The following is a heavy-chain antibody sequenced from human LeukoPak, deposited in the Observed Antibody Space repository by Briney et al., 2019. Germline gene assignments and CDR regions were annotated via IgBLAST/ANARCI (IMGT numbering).Heavy chain of an antibody. J-gene: IGHJ3*02. CDR2: IYYSGSS. Sequence: ETLSLTRTVSGGSISSYYWSWIRQPPGKGLEWIGYIYYSGSSNYNPSLKSGITMSVDTSKNQFSLKLSSVTAADTAVYYCARHGGLVRGAYDAFDIWGQGTMVTVSS. CDR1: GGSISSYY. CDR3: ARHGGLVRGAYDAFDI. D-gene: IGHD3-10*01. V-gene: IGHV4-59*08.